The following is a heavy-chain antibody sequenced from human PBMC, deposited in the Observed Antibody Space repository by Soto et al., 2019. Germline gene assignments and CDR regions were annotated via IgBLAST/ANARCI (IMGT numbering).Heavy chain of an antibody. Sequence: GGSLRLSCAASGFTFSAYALHWVRQAPGKGLEWVAVISYDGSNKYSADSVKGRFTITRDNSKNTLYLQMNSLRAEDTAVYCCARDRSPDYGEYRPGAFDIWGQGTMVTVSS. V-gene: IGHV3-30-3*01. CDR3: ARDRSPDYGEYRPGAFDI. CDR1: GFTFSAYA. J-gene: IGHJ3*02. D-gene: IGHD4-17*01. CDR2: ISYDGSNK.